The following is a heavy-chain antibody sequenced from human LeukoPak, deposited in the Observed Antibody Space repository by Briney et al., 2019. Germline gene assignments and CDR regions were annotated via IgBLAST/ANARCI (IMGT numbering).Heavy chain of an antibody. CDR2: ISSSGST. Sequence: PSETLSLTGTVSGDSISSGDYYWSWIPQPAGKGLEWIGRISSSGSTNYNPSLKSRVTISVDTSKNQFSLKLSSVTAADTAVYFCARDPYSYDSSGAFDIRGQGTMVTVSS. D-gene: IGHD3-22*01. CDR1: GDSISSGDYY. CDR3: ARDPYSYDSSGAFDI. V-gene: IGHV4-61*02. J-gene: IGHJ3*02.